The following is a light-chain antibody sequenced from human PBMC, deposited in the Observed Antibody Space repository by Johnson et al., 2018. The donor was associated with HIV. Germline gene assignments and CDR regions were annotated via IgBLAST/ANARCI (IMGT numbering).Light chain of an antibody. Sequence: QSVLTQAPSASGTPGQRVTISCSGSISYIGSNTVNWYQLLPGTAPKLLIYSNSQRPSGVPDRFSGSKSGTSATLATAGLQTGDEADYYCGTWDNSLSTGAVFGTGTKVTVL. J-gene: IGLJ1*01. V-gene: IGLV1-44*01. CDR3: GTWDNSLSTGAV. CDR2: SNS. CDR1: ISYIGSNT.